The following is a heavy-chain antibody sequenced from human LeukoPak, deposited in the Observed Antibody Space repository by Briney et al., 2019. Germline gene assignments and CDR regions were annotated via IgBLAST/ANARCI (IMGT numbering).Heavy chain of an antibody. J-gene: IGHJ4*02. CDR2: IIPIFGTA. D-gene: IGHD3-10*01. V-gene: IGHV1-69*13. CDR1: GGTFSSYA. Sequence: SVKVSCKASGGTFSSYAISWVRQAPGQGLEWMGGIIPIFGTANYAQKFQGRVTITADESTSTAYMELRSLRSDDTAVYYCARVGGTMVRGVIITSEMDYWGQGTLVTVSS. CDR3: ARVGGTMVRGVIITSEMDY.